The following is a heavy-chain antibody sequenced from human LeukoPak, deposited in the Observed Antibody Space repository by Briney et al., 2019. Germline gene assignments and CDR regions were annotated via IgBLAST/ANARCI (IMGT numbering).Heavy chain of an antibody. CDR1: GGSISHYY. V-gene: IGHV4-59*08. CDR2: IYYSGST. D-gene: IGHD1-1*01. Sequence: KPSETLSLTCTVSGGSISHYYWSWIRQPPGKGLEWIGRIYYSGSTIYNPSLKSRVTISVDTSKNQFSLKLSSVTAADTAVYYCARRVVEALGSSERNWFDPWGQGTLVTVPP. J-gene: IGHJ5*02. CDR3: ARRVVEALGSSERNWFDP.